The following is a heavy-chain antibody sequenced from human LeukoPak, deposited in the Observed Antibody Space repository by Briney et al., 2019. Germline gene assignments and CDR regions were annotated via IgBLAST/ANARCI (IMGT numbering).Heavy chain of an antibody. CDR2: ISDEGSNK. V-gene: IGHV3-30*04. CDR1: GFTFSSYA. CDR3: ARGGATVSWGFFDF. J-gene: IGHJ4*02. D-gene: IGHD4-17*01. Sequence: GGSLRLSCAASGFTFSSYAMHWVRQAPGKGLEWVAVISDEGSNKYYADSMKGRFTISRDSSKNTVYLQMNSLRVEDTAVYYCARGGATVSWGFFDFWGQGTLVTVSS.